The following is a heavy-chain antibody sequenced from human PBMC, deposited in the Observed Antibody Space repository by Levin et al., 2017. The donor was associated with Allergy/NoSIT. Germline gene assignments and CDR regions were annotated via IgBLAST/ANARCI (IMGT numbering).Heavy chain of an antibody. CDR2: TYYRSKWYN. CDR1: GDSVSSNSAA. D-gene: IGHD6-6*01. Sequence: RASETLSLTCAISGDSVSSNSAAWNWIRQSPSRGLEWLGRTYYRSKWYNDYAVSVKSRITINPDTSKNQFSLQLNSVTPEDTAVYYCAREGAIEYSSSPFDYWGQGTLVTVSS. CDR3: AREGAIEYSSSPFDY. V-gene: IGHV6-1*01. J-gene: IGHJ4*02.